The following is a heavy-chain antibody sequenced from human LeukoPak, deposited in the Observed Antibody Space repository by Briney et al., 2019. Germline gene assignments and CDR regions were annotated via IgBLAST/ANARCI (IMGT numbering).Heavy chain of an antibody. J-gene: IGHJ6*02. V-gene: IGHV3-30*18. CDR1: GFTLSSYG. CDR3: AKEATVTTYCYYGMDV. Sequence: PGGSLSPSCAASGFTLSSYGMHGVRQAPGKGLEWVAVISYDGSNKYYADSVKGRFTISRDNSKNTLYLQMNSLRAEDTAVYYCAKEATVTTYCYYGMDVWGQGTTVTVSS. D-gene: IGHD4-17*01. CDR2: ISYDGSNK.